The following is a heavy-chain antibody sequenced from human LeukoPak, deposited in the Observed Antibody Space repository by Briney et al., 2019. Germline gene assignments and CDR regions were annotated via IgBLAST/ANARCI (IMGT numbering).Heavy chain of an antibody. CDR2: INHSGST. CDR3: ARGSGIAAAGTPLVYYYGMDV. Sequence: PSETLSLTCAVYGGSFSGYYWSWIRQPPGKGLEWIGEINHSGSTNYNPSLKSRVTISVDTSKNQFSLKLNSVTAADTAVYYCARGSGIAAAGTPLVYYYGMDVWGQGTTVTVSS. CDR1: GGSFSGYY. J-gene: IGHJ6*02. D-gene: IGHD6-13*01. V-gene: IGHV4-34*01.